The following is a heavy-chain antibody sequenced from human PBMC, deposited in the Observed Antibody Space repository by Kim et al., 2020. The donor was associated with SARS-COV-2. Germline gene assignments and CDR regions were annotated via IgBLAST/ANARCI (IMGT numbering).Heavy chain of an antibody. CDR1: GGTFSSYA. J-gene: IGHJ6*02. Sequence: SVKVSCKASGGTFSSYAISWVRQAPGQGLEWMGGIIPIFGTANYAQKFQGRVTITADESTSTAYMELSSLRSEDTAVYYCARDGCSSTSYHLGGYYGMDVWGQGTTVTVFS. D-gene: IGHD2-2*01. CDR2: IIPIFGTA. V-gene: IGHV1-69*13. CDR3: ARDGCSSTSYHLGGYYGMDV.